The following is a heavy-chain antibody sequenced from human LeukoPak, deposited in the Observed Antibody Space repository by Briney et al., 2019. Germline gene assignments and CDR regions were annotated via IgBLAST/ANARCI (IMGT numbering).Heavy chain of an antibody. Sequence: GGSLRLSCAASGFTFSSYSMNWVRQAPGKGLEWVAFISSSSGYISYADSVKGRFTISRDNAKNSLYLQMNNLRAEDTAVYYCARDKADAFDIWGQGTMVTVSS. CDR2: ISSSSGYI. CDR3: ARDKADAFDI. J-gene: IGHJ3*02. CDR1: GFTFSSYS. V-gene: IGHV3-21*01.